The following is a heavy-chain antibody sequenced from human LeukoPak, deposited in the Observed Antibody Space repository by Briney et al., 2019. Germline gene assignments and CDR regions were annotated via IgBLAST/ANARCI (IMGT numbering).Heavy chain of an antibody. D-gene: IGHD3-10*01. CDR3: AKHMVRGVIKPLYFDY. CDR2: ISGSGAST. J-gene: IGHJ4*02. CDR1: GFTFSSYG. Sequence: GGSLRLSCAASGFTFSSYGMSWVRQAPGKGLEWVSGISGSGASTYYAASLKGRFTISRDNSKNTLYLQMNSLRAEDTAVYYCAKHMVRGVIKPLYFDYWGQGTLVTVSS. V-gene: IGHV3-23*01.